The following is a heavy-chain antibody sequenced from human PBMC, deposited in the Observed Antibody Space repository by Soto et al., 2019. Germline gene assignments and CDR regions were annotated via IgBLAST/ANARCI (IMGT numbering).Heavy chain of an antibody. CDR2: IYPDDSDT. Sequence: GEYLKITCKASGYSFTTYWIGWVRQMPGKGLEWMGVIYPDDSDTRYSPSFPVQVTVSADKSISTAYLQWSSLKASDTAMYYCANLEWAQLGPNSEHWGQGALVTASS. CDR1: GYSFTTYW. V-gene: IGHV5-51*01. J-gene: IGHJ1*01. CDR3: ANLEWAQLGPNSEH. D-gene: IGHD3-3*01.